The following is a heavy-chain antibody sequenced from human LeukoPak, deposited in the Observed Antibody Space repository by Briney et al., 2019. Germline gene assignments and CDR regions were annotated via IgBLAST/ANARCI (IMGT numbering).Heavy chain of an antibody. D-gene: IGHD3-10*01. CDR1: GYTLRGYY. J-gene: IGHJ4*02. V-gene: IGHV1-2*02. CDR3: ARGAAIIESSSDY. CDR2: INPDSGGT. Sequence: ASVKVSCKSSGYTLRGYYMHWVRQAPGQGLEWMGWINPDSGGTNYAQKFQGRVTMTRDTSISTAYMEVSRLRSDDTAVYYCARGAAIIESSSDYGGQGTLVTVSS.